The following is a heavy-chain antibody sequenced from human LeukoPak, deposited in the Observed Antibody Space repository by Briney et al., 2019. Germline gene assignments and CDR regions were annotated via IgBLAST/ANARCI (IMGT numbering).Heavy chain of an antibody. J-gene: IGHJ6*03. Sequence: ASVKVSCKASGYTFTSYGISWVRQAPGQGLEWMGWISAYNGNTNYAQKLQGRVTMTTDTSTSTAYMELRSLRSDDTAVYYCARDKGTTVSDPYYYYYYMDVWGKGTTVTVSS. CDR2: ISAYNGNT. CDR3: ARDKGTTVSDPYYYYYYMDV. CDR1: GYTFTSYG. D-gene: IGHD4-17*01. V-gene: IGHV1-18*01.